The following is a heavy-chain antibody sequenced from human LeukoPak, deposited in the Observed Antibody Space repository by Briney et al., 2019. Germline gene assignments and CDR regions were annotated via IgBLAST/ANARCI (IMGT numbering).Heavy chain of an antibody. V-gene: IGHV3-49*04. J-gene: IGHJ4*02. D-gene: IGHD1-26*01. CDR2: IRSKAYGGTT. Sequence: GGSLRLSCIASGFTFGDYAMSWVRQAPGKGLEWVGFIRSKAYGGTTEYAASVKGRFTISRDGSKSIAYLQMNSLKTEDTAVYYCSLRVGATAPFDYWGQGTLVTVSS. CDR3: SLRVGATAPFDY. CDR1: GFTFGDYA.